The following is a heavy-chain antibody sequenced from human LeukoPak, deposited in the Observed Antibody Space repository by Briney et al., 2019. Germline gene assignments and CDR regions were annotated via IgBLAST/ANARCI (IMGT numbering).Heavy chain of an antibody. V-gene: IGHV3-53*01. D-gene: IGHD3-22*01. J-gene: IGHJ4*02. CDR2: IYSGGST. CDR3: ARLDDMAFDY. Sequence: GGSLPLSCPSSLLTLISNYMSWLRQAPCKGLEWVSVIYSGGSTYYADSVNGRFTIPRDNSKNTLYLQMTSLRAEDTAVYYCARLDDMAFDYWGQGTLVTVSS. CDR1: LLTLISNY.